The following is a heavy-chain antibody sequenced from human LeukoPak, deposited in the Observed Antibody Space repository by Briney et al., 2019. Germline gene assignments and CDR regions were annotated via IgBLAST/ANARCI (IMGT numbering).Heavy chain of an antibody. D-gene: IGHD3-3*01. J-gene: IGHJ5*02. Sequence: GASVKVSCKASGYTFTSYDINWVRQATGQGLEWMGGFDPEDGETIYAQKFQGRVTMTEDTSTDTAYMEVNSLRSEDTAVYYCAALEWFRKNWFDPWGQGTLVTVSS. CDR2: FDPEDGET. V-gene: IGHV1-24*01. CDR1: GYTFTSYD. CDR3: AALEWFRKNWFDP.